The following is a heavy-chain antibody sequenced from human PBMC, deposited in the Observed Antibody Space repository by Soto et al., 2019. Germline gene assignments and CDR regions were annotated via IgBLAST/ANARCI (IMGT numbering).Heavy chain of an antibody. CDR2: INAGNGNT. J-gene: IGHJ6*02. D-gene: IGHD2-2*01. CDR1: GYTFTSYA. CDR3: ARDEGDSSTPTIRGMDV. Sequence: ASVKVSCKASGYTFTSYAMHWVRQAPGQRLEWMGWINAGNGNTKYSQKFQGRVTITRDTSASTAYMELSSLRSEDTAVYYCARDEGDSSTPTIRGMDVWGQGTSVTVSS. V-gene: IGHV1-3*01.